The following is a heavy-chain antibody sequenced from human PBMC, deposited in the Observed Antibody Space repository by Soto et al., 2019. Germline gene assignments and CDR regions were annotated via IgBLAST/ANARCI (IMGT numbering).Heavy chain of an antibody. CDR2: ICSSSSYI. J-gene: IGHJ5*02. CDR3: KGSGSYYWSPHSGLSPTDWFDP. D-gene: IGHD3-10*01. Sequence: PGGSLRLSCAASGFTFSSYSMNWVRQAPGKGLEWVSSICSSSSYIYYADSVKGRFTISRDNAKNSLYLQMNSLRAEDTAVYYCKGSGSYYWSPHSGLSPTDWFDPWGQGTLVTVSS. CDR1: GFTFSSYS. V-gene: IGHV3-21*01.